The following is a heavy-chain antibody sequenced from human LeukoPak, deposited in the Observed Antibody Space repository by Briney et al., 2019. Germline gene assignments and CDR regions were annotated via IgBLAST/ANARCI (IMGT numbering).Heavy chain of an antibody. V-gene: IGHV3-21*01. CDR3: AREQKRGYSGYDWAAPLPGMDV. CDR2: ISSSSSYI. D-gene: IGHD5-12*01. CDR1: GFTFSSYS. Sequence: PGGSLRLSCVASGFTFSSYSMNWVRQAPGKGLEWVSSISSSSSYIYYADSVKGRFTISRDNAKNSLYLQMNSLRAEDMAVYYCAREQKRGYSGYDWAAPLPGMDVWGQGTTVTVSS. J-gene: IGHJ6*02.